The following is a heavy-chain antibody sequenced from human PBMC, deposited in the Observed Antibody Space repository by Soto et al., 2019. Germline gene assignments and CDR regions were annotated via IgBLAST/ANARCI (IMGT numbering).Heavy chain of an antibody. CDR3: ARDFVDYGDFPGGMDV. J-gene: IGHJ6*02. V-gene: IGHV4-59*01. CDR1: GGSISSYY. Sequence: PSETLSLTCTVSGGSISSYYWSWIRQPPGKGLEWIGYIYYSGSTNYNPSLKSRVTISVDTSKNQFSLKLSSVTAADTAVYYCARDFVDYGDFPGGMDVWGQGTTVTVSS. D-gene: IGHD4-17*01. CDR2: IYYSGST.